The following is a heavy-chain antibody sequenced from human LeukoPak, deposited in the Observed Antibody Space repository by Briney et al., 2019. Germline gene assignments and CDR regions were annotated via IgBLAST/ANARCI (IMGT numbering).Heavy chain of an antibody. V-gene: IGHV4-39*01. CDR1: GGSISSSSYY. CDR2: IYYSGST. D-gene: IGHD6-6*01. CDR3: ARQSGSSSENYYYYYMDV. Sequence: SETLSLTCTVCGGSISSSSYYWGWIRQPPGKGPEWIGSIYYSGSTYYNPSLKSRVTISVDTSKNQFSLKLSSVTAADTAVYYCARQSGSSSENYYYYYMDVWGKGTTVTVSS. J-gene: IGHJ6*03.